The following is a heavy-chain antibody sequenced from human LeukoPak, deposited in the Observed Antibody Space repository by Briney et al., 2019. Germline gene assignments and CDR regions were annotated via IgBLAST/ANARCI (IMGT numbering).Heavy chain of an antibody. Sequence: SETLSLTCTVSGYSISSGYYWGWIRQPPGKGLEWIGEINHSGSTNYNPSLKSRVAISVDTSKNQFSLKLSSVTAADTAVYYCAKDNPVCDSWGQGTLVTVSS. CDR1: GYSISSGYY. D-gene: IGHD3-16*01. CDR3: AKDNPVCDS. J-gene: IGHJ4*02. V-gene: IGHV4-38-2*02. CDR2: INHSGST.